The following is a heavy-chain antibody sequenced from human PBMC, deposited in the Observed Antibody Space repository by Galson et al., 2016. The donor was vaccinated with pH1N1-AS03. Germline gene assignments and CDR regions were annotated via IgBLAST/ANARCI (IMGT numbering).Heavy chain of an antibody. Sequence: SVKVSCKASGGSFSNFVFSWVRQAPGQGLEWMAGIFPFFETANYTQKFQGRLTITADKSTSTTYMELKSLRSEDTAVYYRARGKWFGELAYYYYYGMDIWGQGTTVTVSS. CDR3: ARGKWFGELAYYYYYGMDI. V-gene: IGHV1-69*06. CDR1: GGSFSNFV. CDR2: IFPFFETA. D-gene: IGHD3-10*01. J-gene: IGHJ6*02.